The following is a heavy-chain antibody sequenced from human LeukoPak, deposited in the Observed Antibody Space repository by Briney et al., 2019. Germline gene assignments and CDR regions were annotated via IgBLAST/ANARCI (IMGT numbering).Heavy chain of an antibody. CDR2: ISYDGSNK. CDR3: ARDRTYQLPWEGFFDY. D-gene: IGHD2-2*01. V-gene: IGHV3-30*04. CDR1: GFTLSSYA. J-gene: IGHJ4*02. Sequence: GGSLRLSCAASGFTLSSYAMHWVRQAPGKGLEWVAVISYDGSNKYYADSVKGRFTISRDNSKNTLYLQMNSLRAEDTAVYYCARDRTYQLPWEGFFDYWGQGTLVTVSS.